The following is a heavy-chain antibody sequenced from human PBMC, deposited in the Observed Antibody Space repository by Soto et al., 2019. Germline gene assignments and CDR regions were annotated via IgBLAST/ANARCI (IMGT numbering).Heavy chain of an antibody. Sequence: SETLSLTCSVSGASMSNTNYLWDWIRQTPGRGLEWIGRISHTGRTSYNPSLKSRVTISVDTSKGQFSLKVTSVTAADTALYFCTRPGSEGSLRNWFDPWGQGTLVTVSS. V-gene: IGHV4-39*01. CDR1: GASMSNTNYL. CDR2: ISHTGRT. J-gene: IGHJ5*02. CDR3: TRPGSEGSLRNWFDP. D-gene: IGHD3-10*01.